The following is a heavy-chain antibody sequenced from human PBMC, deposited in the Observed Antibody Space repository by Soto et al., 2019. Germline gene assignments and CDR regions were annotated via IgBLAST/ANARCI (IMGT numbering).Heavy chain of an antibody. CDR3: TTDSSKLWFGELLTIDY. D-gene: IGHD3-10*01. J-gene: IGHJ4*02. Sequence: PGGCLRLSCAAPGFPFSNALMRWGRPAPGEGLEWVGRIKSKTDGGTTDYAAPVKGRFTISRDDSKNTLYLQMNSLKTEDTAVYYCTTDSSKLWFGELLTIDYWGQGTLVTVSS. V-gene: IGHV3-15*01. CDR1: GFPFSNAL. CDR2: IKSKTDGGTT.